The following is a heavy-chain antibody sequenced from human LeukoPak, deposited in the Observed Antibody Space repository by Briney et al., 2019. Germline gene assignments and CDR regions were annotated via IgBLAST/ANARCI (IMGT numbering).Heavy chain of an antibody. D-gene: IGHD3-16*02. V-gene: IGHV3-23*01. CDR3: AKEGPDYDYVWGCYRPSYFDY. J-gene: IGHJ4*02. Sequence: GGSLRLSCAASGFTFSSYAMSWVRQAPGKGLEWVSAISGSGGSTYYADSVKGRFTISRDNSKNTLYLQMNSLRAEDTAVYYCAKEGPDYDYVWGCYRPSYFDYWGQGTLVTVSS. CDR2: ISGSGGST. CDR1: GFTFSSYA.